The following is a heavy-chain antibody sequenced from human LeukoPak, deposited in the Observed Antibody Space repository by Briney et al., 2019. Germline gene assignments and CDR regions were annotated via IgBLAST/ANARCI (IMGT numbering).Heavy chain of an antibody. D-gene: IGHD1-26*01. CDR3: ARRVDSYWFFDY. V-gene: IGHV3-15*01. CDR1: GFTFSNAW. Sequence: GGSLRLSCAASGFTFSNAWMSWVRQAPGKGLEWVGRIKSKTDGGTTDYAAPVKGRFTISRDDSKNTLYLQMNSLKTEDTAVYYCARRVDSYWFFDYWGQGTLVTVSS. CDR2: IKSKTDGGTT. J-gene: IGHJ4*02.